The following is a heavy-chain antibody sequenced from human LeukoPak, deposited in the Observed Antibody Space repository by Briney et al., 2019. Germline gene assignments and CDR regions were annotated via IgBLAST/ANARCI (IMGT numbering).Heavy chain of an antibody. CDR3: ATGGDWKPRYFDY. CDR2: IRGSGGTT. J-gene: IGHJ4*02. CDR1: GFTFSYYA. V-gene: IGHV3-23*01. D-gene: IGHD1-1*01. Sequence: QSGGSLRLSCAASGFTFSYYAMSWVRQAPGKGLEWVSAIRGSGGTTYYADSVKGRFTISRDSSKNTLYLQMNSLRAEDTAVYYWATGGDWKPRYFDYWGQGTLVTVSS.